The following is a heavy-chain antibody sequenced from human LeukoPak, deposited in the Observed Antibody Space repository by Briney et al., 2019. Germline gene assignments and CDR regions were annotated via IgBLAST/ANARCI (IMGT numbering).Heavy chain of an antibody. CDR2: IKSKTDGGTT. V-gene: IGHV3-15*01. CDR3: TTVAAAGNDPPYYYYYYYYMDV. D-gene: IGHD6-13*01. CDR1: GFTFSNAW. J-gene: IGHJ6*03. Sequence: GGSLRLSCAASGFTFSNAWMSWVRQAPGKGLEWVGRIKSKTDGGTTDYAAPVKGRFTISRDDSKNTLYLQMNSLKTEDTAVYYCTTVAAAGNDPPYYYYYYYYMDVWGKGTTVTVSS.